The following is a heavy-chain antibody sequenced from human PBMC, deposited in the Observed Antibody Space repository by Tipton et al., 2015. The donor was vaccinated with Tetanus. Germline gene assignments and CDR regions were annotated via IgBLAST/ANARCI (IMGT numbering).Heavy chain of an antibody. CDR2: ISGSGGST. Sequence: SLRLSCAASGFTFSSYAMSWVRQAPGKGLEWVSAISGSGGSTYYADSVKGRFTISRDNSKNTLYLQMNSLRAEDTAVYYCAKDLEDSVVTPEYNFDYWGQGTLVTVSS. V-gene: IGHV3-23*01. D-gene: IGHD4-23*01. J-gene: IGHJ4*02. CDR3: AKDLEDSVVTPEYNFDY. CDR1: GFTFSSYA.